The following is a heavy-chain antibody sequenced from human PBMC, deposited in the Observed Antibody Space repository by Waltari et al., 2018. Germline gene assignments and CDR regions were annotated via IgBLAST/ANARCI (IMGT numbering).Heavy chain of an antibody. CDR1: GGSISSSRYY. CDR3: AKVFLEWYYFDY. D-gene: IGHD3-3*01. J-gene: IGHJ4*02. CDR2: IYYSGST. V-gene: IGHV4-39*01. Sequence: QLQLQESGPGLVKPSETLSLTCTVSGGSISSSRYYWGWIRQPPGKGLEWIGSIYYSGSTYYNPSPKSRVTISVDTSKNQFSLKLSSVTAADTAVYYCAKVFLEWYYFDYWGQGTLVTVSS.